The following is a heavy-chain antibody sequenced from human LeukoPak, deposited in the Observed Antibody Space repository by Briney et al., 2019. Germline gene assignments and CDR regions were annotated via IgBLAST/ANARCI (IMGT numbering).Heavy chain of an antibody. Sequence: GGSLRLSCTVSGFTVSSNSMSWVRQAPGKGLEWVSFIYSDNTHYSDSVKGRFTISRDNAKNSLYLQMNSLRAEDTAVYYCARYTSNVVGKRHYFDYWGQGTLVTVSS. CDR1: GFTVSSNS. CDR2: IYSDNT. J-gene: IGHJ4*02. V-gene: IGHV3-53*01. CDR3: ARYTSNVVGKRHYFDY. D-gene: IGHD1-26*01.